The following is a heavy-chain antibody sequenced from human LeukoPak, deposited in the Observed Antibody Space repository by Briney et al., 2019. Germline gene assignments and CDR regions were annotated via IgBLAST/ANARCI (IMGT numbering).Heavy chain of an antibody. CDR1: GFTFSSYA. CDR2: ISYDGSNK. V-gene: IGHV3-30-3*01. Sequence: GRSLRLSCAASGFTFSSYAMHWVRQAPGKGLEWVAVISYDGSNKYYADSVKGRFTISRDNSKNALYLQMNSLRAEDTAMYYCAGRMLGYCSSTSCRDVWGQGTTVTVSS. J-gene: IGHJ6*02. CDR3: AGRMLGYCSSTSCRDV. D-gene: IGHD2-2*01.